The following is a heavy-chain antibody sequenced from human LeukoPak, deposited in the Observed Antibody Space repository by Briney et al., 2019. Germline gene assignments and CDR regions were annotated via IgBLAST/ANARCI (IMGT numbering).Heavy chain of an antibody. V-gene: IGHV4-59*01. J-gene: IGHJ3*02. Sequence: SETLSLTCTVSGGSISSYYWSWIRQPPGKGLEWIGYIYYSGSTNYNPSLKSRVTISVDTSKNQFSLKLSSVTAADTAVYYCARLAFEAPARPALGAFDIWGQGTMVTVSS. CDR2: IYYSGST. D-gene: IGHD1-14*01. CDR1: GGSISSYY. CDR3: ARLAFEAPARPALGAFDI.